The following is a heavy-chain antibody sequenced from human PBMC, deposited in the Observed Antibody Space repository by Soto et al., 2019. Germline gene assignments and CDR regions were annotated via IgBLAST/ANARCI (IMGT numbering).Heavy chain of an antibody. Sequence: QVHLVESGGGVVRPGGSLRLSCAASGFTFSTHAMHWVRQAPGKGLEWVALISYDGTTKYYADSVKSRFTISRDNSKNTLYQQMKSLRGEDMAIYYCARDRPYSSSWSPEYWGQGTLVTVSS. CDR1: GFTFSTHA. V-gene: IGHV3-30-3*01. D-gene: IGHD6-13*01. J-gene: IGHJ4*02. CDR2: ISYDGTTK. CDR3: ARDRPYSSSWSPEY.